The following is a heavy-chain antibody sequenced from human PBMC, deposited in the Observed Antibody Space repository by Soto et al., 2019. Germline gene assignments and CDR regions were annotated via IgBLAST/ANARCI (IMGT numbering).Heavy chain of an antibody. CDR3: ARGPRRDWFDP. CDR1: GDSINSDKYY. Sequence: SETLSLTCSVSGDSINSDKYYWGWIRQPPGKGLEWIGYIYYSGSTNYNPSLKSRVTISVDTSKNQFSLKLSSVTAADTAVYYCARGPRRDWFDPWGQGTLVTVSS. CDR2: IYYSGST. J-gene: IGHJ5*02. V-gene: IGHV4-61*05.